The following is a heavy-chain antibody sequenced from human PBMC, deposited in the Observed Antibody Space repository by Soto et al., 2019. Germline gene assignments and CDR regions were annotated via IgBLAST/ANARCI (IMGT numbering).Heavy chain of an antibody. J-gene: IGHJ6*02. V-gene: IGHV1-69*06. CDR2: IIPIFGTA. D-gene: IGHD6-13*01. Sequence: GASVKVSCKASGGTFSSYAISWVRQAPGQGLEWMGGIIPIFGTANYAQKFQGRVTITADKSTSTAYMELSSLRSEDTAVYYCARREGIAAAGTRYYYGMDVWGQGTTVTVS. CDR1: GGTFSSYA. CDR3: ARREGIAAAGTRYYYGMDV.